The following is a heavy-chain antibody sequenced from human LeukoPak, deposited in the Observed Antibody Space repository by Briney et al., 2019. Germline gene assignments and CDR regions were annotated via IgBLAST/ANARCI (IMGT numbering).Heavy chain of an antibody. D-gene: IGHD5-18*01. J-gene: IGHJ6*02. V-gene: IGHV1-69*13. CDR2: IIPIFGTA. CDR1: GGTFSSYA. Sequence: SVKVSCKASGGTFSSYAISWVRQAPGQGLEWMGGIIPIFGTANYAQKFQGRVTITADESTSIAYMELSSLRSEDTAVYYCARGLTTYSYGSGYYYGMDVWGQGTTVTVSS. CDR3: ARGLTTYSYGSGYYYGMDV.